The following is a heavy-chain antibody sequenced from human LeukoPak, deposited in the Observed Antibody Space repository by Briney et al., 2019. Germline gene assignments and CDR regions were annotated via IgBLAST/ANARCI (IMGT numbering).Heavy chain of an antibody. V-gene: IGHV1-18*01. D-gene: IGHD3-9*01. CDR3: ARVSYFEWEGVDNYYYGLDV. J-gene: IGHJ6*02. CDR1: GYTFTDYG. Sequence: ASVKVSCKASGYTFTDYGISWVRQAPGQGLEFMGWISAYNGNTNYAQKFQGRVTMTTDTSTSTAYMELRSLRSDDTAVYYCARVSYFEWEGVDNYYYGLDVWGQGTTVTASS. CDR2: ISAYNGNT.